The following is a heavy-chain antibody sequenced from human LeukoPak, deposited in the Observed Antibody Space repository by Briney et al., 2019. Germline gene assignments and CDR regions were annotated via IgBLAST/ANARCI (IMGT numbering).Heavy chain of an antibody. D-gene: IGHD5-18*01. CDR2: INPNSGGT. CDR1: GYTFTGYY. J-gene: IGHJ5*02. Sequence: ASVKVSCKASGYTFTGYYMHWVPQAPGQGLEWMGWINPNSGGTNYAQKFQGRVTMTRDTSISTAYMELGRLRSDDTAVYYCARAVQLWYSAWFDPWGQGTLVTVSS. V-gene: IGHV1-2*02. CDR3: ARAVQLWYSAWFDP.